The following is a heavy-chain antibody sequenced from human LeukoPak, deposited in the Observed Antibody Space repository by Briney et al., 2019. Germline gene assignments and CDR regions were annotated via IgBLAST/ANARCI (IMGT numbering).Heavy chain of an antibody. Sequence: ASVKVSCKASGYTFTSYGISWVRQAPGQGLEWMGWISGYNGNTNYAQQKLQGRVTMTTDTSTSTAYMELRSLRSDDTAVYYCARGSWSSGWTTNYYFDYWGQGTLVTVSS. D-gene: IGHD6-19*01. CDR2: ISGYNGNT. CDR3: ARGSWSSGWTTNYYFDY. J-gene: IGHJ4*02. V-gene: IGHV1-18*01. CDR1: GYTFTSYG.